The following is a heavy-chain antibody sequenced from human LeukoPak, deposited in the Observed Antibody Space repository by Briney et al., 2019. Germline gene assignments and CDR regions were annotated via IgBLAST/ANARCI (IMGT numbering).Heavy chain of an antibody. Sequence: ASVKVSCKPAGYSPTSYDTDWVRPATEQGLEWMGWMNPNSGNTGYAQKFQGRVTLTRNTHISTAYIELSSLRSEDGAVYYCARGIRCTNGVCYHNWFDPWGQGALVNVS. CDR3: ARGIRCTNGVCYHNWFDP. V-gene: IGHV1-8*01. CDR1: GYSPTSYD. CDR2: MNPNSGNT. D-gene: IGHD2-8*01. J-gene: IGHJ5*01.